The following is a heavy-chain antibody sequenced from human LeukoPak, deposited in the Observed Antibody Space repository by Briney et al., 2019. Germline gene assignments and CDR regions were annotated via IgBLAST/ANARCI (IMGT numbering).Heavy chain of an antibody. CDR2: MNPNSGNT. J-gene: IGHJ5*02. V-gene: IGHV1-8*01. CDR1: GYTFTSYD. CDR3: ARGGVGSGWYDRSDPFDP. Sequence: GASVKVSCKASGYTFTSYDINWVRQAPGQGLEWMGWMNPNSGNTGYAQKFQGRVTMTRNTSISTAYMELSSLRSEDTAVYYCARGGVGSGWYDRSDPFDPWGQGTLVTVSS. D-gene: IGHD6-19*01.